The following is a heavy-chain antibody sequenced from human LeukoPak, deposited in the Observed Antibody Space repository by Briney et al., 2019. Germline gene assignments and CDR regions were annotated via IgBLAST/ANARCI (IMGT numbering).Heavy chain of an antibody. V-gene: IGHV1-2*02. CDR2: TNPKSGAT. CDR3: ARAGDESTGHYDSLHF. J-gene: IGHJ3*01. D-gene: IGHD2-8*02. Sequence: ASLKVSCKASGYTLDENHIHSGRRAPGQGPGWMGWTNPKSGATDSAQQCQGRLTMTRDTSIGTASRDLSGLRLDDTGIYYCARAGDESTGHYDSLHFWGQGTMVTVSS. CDR1: GYTLDENH.